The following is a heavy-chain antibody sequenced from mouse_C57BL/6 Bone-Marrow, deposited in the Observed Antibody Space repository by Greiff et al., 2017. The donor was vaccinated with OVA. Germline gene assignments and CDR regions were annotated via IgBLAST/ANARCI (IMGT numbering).Heavy chain of an antibody. CDR2: INPNNGGT. CDR3: ARPSTMVTTGWYFDV. V-gene: IGHV1-18*01. Sequence: EVQLQQSGPELVKPGASVKIPCKASGYTFTDYNMDWVKQSHGKSLEWIGDINPNNGGTIYNQKFKGKATLTVDKSSSTAYMELRSLTSEDTAVYYGARPSTMVTTGWYFDVWGTGTTVTVSS. J-gene: IGHJ1*03. CDR1: GYTFTDYN. D-gene: IGHD2-2*01.